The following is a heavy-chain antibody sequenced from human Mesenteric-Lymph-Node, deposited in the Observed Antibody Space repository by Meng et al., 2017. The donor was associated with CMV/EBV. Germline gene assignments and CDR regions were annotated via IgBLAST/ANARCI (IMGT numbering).Heavy chain of an antibody. CDR3: ARGRWLQDY. CDR2: IYDSGST. CDR1: GGSISSYY. V-gene: IGHV4-59*01. D-gene: IGHD5-24*01. Sequence: GSLRLSCTVSGGSISSYYWSWIRQPPGKGLEWIGYIYDSGSTNYNPSLKSRVTISVDTSKNQFSLKLSSVTAADTAVYYCARGRWLQDYWGQGTLVTVSS. J-gene: IGHJ4*02.